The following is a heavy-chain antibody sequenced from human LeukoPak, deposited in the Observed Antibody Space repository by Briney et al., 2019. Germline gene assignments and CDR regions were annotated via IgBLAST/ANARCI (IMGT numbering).Heavy chain of an antibody. V-gene: IGHV4-39*07. D-gene: IGHD2-21*02. CDR2: IYYRGST. J-gene: IGHJ4*02. Sequence: NPSETLSLTCTVSGGSISSSSYYWGWIPQPPGKGLEWIGSIYYRGSTYYNPSLKSRVTISVDTSKNQFSLKLSSVTAADTAVYYCARVGVVTADYWGQGTLVTVSS. CDR1: GGSISSSSYY. CDR3: ARVGVVTADY.